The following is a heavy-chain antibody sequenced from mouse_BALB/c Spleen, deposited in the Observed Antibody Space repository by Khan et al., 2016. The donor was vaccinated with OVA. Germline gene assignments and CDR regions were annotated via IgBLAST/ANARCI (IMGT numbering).Heavy chain of an antibody. CDR1: GYSITSDYA. CDR2: ISYSGST. Sequence: EVELVESGPGLVKPSQSLSLTCTVTGYSITSDYAWNWIRQFPGNKLEWMGYISYSGSTNYNQALKSRISITRDTSKNQFFLQLNSVTTEDTATXYCARGGSRYNYAMDYWGQGTSVTVSS. V-gene: IGHV3-2*02. CDR3: ARGGSRYNYAMDY. J-gene: IGHJ4*01. D-gene: IGHD1-1*01.